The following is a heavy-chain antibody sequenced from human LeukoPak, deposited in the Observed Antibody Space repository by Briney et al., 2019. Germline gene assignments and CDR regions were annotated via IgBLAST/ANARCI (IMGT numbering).Heavy chain of an antibody. J-gene: IGHJ4*02. CDR1: GFTFSSYA. CDR2: ISGSGGST. CDR3: AKVLEYCSGGSCYSFDY. V-gene: IGHV3-23*01. D-gene: IGHD2-15*01. Sequence: GGSPRLSCAASGFTFSSYAMSWVRQAPGKGLEWVSAISGSGGSTYYADSVKGRFTISRDNSKNTLYLQMNSLRAEDTAVYYCAKVLEYCSGGSCYSFDYWGQGTLVTVSS.